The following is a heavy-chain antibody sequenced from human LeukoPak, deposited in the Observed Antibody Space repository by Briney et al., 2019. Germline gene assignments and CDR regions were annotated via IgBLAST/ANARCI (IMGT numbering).Heavy chain of an antibody. D-gene: IGHD2-15*01. V-gene: IGHV3-23*01. J-gene: IGHJ1*01. CDR2: ISGSGGST. CDR1: GFTFSSYA. Sequence: PGGSLRLSCAASGFTFSSYAMSWVRQAPGKGLEWVSAISGSGGSTYYADSVKRRFTISRENSKNTLYLQMNSLRVEDRAVYYCARYEPLLRYFQHWGQGTLVTVSS. CDR3: ARYEPLLRYFQH.